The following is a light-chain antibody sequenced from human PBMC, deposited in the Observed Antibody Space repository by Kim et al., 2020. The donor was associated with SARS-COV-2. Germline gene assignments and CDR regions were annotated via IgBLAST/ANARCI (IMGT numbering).Light chain of an antibody. V-gene: IGKV3-11*01. CDR2: DAS. Sequence: EIVLTQSPATLSLSPGERATLSCRASQSVSSYLAWYQQKPGQAPRLLIYDASNRATGIPARFSGSGSGTDFTLTISSLEPEDFAVYYCQQRSNGPLTSTLGQGTKLEI. CDR1: QSVSSY. J-gene: IGKJ2*01. CDR3: QQRSNGPLTST.